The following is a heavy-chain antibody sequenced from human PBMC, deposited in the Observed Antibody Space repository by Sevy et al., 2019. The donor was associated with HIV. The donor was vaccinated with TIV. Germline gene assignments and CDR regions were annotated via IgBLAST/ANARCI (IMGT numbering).Heavy chain of an antibody. CDR1: GGSISSSSSY. Sequence: SETLSLTCTVSGGSISSSSSYWGWIRQPPGKGLEWIGSIYYSGSTYYNPSLKSRVTISVDTSKNQFSLKLSSVTAADTAVYYCARHRRRGRASPFDYWGQGTLVTVSS. D-gene: IGHD3-16*01. V-gene: IGHV4-39*01. J-gene: IGHJ4*02. CDR2: IYYSGST. CDR3: ARHRRRGRASPFDY.